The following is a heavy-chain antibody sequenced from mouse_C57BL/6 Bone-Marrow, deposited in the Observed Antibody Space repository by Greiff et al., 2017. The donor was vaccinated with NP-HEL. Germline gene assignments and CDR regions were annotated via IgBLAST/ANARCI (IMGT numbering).Heavy chain of an antibody. V-gene: IGHV1-66*01. CDR2: IYPGSGNT. Sequence: VQLQQSGPELVKPGASVKISCKASGYSFTSYYIHWVKQRPGQGLEWIGWIYPGSGNTKYNEKFKGKAKLTADTSSSTAYMQLSSLTSEDSAVYYCARSESYYSNFYAMDYWGQGTSVTVSS. J-gene: IGHJ4*01. CDR3: ARSESYYSNFYAMDY. CDR1: GYSFTSYY. D-gene: IGHD2-5*01.